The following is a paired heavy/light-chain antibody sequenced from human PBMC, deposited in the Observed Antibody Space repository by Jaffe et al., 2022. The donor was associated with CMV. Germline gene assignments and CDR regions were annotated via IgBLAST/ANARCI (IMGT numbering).Light chain of an antibody. CDR3: QTWGTGVRV. V-gene: IGLV4-69*01. Sequence: QVVLTQSPSASASLGASVRLTCSLSSGHSTNAIAWHQQQPEKGPRYLMIINSDGSHIKGDGIPDRFSGSSSGVERYLTIFSLQSEDEGDYYCQTWGTGVRVFGTGTKVTVL. CDR2: INSDGSH. CDR1: SGHSTNA. J-gene: IGLJ1*01.
Heavy chain of an antibody. Sequence: EVQLVESGGGLVKPGGSLRLSCEASGFTFRGYSMNWVRQAPGKGLEWVSSISSGSYYKNYADSVRGRFTISRDNAKNSLYLEMNNLRAEDTAVFYCGRDQGYDSRGYIDLWGQGTVVTVSS. CDR2: ISSGSYYK. V-gene: IGHV3-21*01. CDR3: GRDQGYDSRGYIDL. D-gene: IGHD3-22*01. J-gene: IGHJ5*02. CDR1: GFTFRGYS.